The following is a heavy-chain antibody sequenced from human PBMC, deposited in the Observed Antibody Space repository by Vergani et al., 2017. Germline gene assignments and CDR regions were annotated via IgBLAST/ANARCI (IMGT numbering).Heavy chain of an antibody. CDR3: ARVTRXFSTTSFYGAVDH. J-gene: IGHJ4*02. D-gene: IGHD2-2*01. Sequence: EVHLVESGGGLVKPGGSLRLSCAASGFTFSSYSMNWVRQAPGKGLEWDSSIRSDNTYIYYADSVKGQFTISRDNAKNSLYLQMNSLRAEDTAVYYCARVTRXFSTTSFYGAVDHWGQGTLVTVSS. CDR2: IRSDNTYI. CDR1: GFTFSSYS. V-gene: IGHV3-21*01.